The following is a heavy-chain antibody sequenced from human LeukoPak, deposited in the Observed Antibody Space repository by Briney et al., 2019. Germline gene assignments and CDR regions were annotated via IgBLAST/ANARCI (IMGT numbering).Heavy chain of an antibody. D-gene: IGHD3-9*01. CDR3: ARTPDVLRYFDWLSHHFDY. V-gene: IGHV1-18*01. J-gene: IGHJ4*02. CDR2: ISAYNGNT. Sequence: ASVKVSCKASGYTFTSYGISWVRQAPGQGLEWMGWISAYNGNTNYALKLQGRVTMTTDTSTSTAYMELRSLRSDDTAVYYCARTPDVLRYFDWLSHHFDYWGQGTLVTVSS. CDR1: GYTFTSYG.